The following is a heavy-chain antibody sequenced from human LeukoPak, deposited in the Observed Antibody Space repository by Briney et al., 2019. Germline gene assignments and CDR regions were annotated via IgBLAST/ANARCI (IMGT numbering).Heavy chain of an antibody. CDR2: ISGSGGST. CDR3: AKGFSSHFDWLLYFDY. D-gene: IGHD3-9*01. V-gene: IGHV3-23*01. J-gene: IGHJ4*02. Sequence: GGSLRLSCAASGFTFSSYAMSWVRQAPGKGLEWVSAISGSGGSTYYADSVKGRFTISRDNSKNTLYLQMNSLRAEDTAVYYCAKGFSSHFDWLLYFDYWGQGTPVTVSS. CDR1: GFTFSSYA.